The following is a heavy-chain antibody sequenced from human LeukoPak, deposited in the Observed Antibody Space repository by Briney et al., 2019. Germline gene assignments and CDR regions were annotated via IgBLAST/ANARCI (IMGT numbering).Heavy chain of an antibody. CDR2: INQDGSQK. D-gene: IGHD3-10*01. V-gene: IGHV3-7*05. Sequence: GGSLRLSCAASGFTFDTYAMHWVRQAPGRGLEWVANINQDGSQKYSVDSVKGRFTISRDNAKSSLYLQMNSLRAEDTAVYYCVRGSSGTAVRGISWAWFDPWGQGTLVTVSS. CDR3: VRGSSGTAVRGISWAWFDP. CDR1: GFTFDTYA. J-gene: IGHJ5*02.